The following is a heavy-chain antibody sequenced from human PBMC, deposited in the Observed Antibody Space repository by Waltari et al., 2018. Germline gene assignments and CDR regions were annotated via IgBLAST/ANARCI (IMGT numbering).Heavy chain of an antibody. CDR1: GGSISSSSYS. CDR2: IYYSGST. V-gene: IGHV4-39*01. J-gene: IGHJ4*02. Sequence: QLQLQEAGPGLVKPSETLSLTCPVSGGSISSSSYSRGWIRQPPGKGLEWIGSIYYSGSTYYNPSLKSRVTISVDTSKNQFSLKLSSVTAADTAVYYCARVPPTTPYFDYWGQGTLVTVSS. CDR3: ARVPPTTPYFDY. D-gene: IGHD4-17*01.